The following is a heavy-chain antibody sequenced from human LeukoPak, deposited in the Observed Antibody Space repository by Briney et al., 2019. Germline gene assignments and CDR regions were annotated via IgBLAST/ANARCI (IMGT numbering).Heavy chain of an antibody. CDR3: ATKPERQDYGRTGFDY. V-gene: IGHV1-69*05. J-gene: IGHJ4*02. CDR1: GGTFSSYA. CDR2: IIPIFGTA. Sequence: GSSVKVSCKASGGTFSSYAISWVRQAPGQGLEWMGGIIPIFGTANYAQKFQGRVTITTDKSTSTAYMELSSLRSEDTAVYYCATKPERQDYGRTGFDYWGQGTLVTVSS. D-gene: IGHD4-17*01.